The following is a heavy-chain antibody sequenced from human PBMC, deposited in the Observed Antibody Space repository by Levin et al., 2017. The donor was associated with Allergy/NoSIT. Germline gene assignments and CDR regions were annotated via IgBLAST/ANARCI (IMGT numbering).Heavy chain of an antibody. CDR1: GYTFTRFG. Sequence: ASVKVSCKASGYTFTRFGIAWVRQAPGQGPEWMGWISPYNGVTNYAQRIQGRVTMTTDRSTTTAYMELRSLTSDDTAIYYCARFTTFGADTTPKYNYGMDVWGQGTTVTVSS. V-gene: IGHV1-18*01. J-gene: IGHJ6*01. CDR3: ARFTTFGADTTPKYNYGMDV. D-gene: IGHD3-3*01. CDR2: ISPYNGVT.